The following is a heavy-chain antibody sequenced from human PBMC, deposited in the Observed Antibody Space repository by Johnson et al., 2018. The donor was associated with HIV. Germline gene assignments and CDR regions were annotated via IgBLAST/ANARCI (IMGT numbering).Heavy chain of an antibody. Sequence: QVQLVESGGGLVKPGGSLRLSCAASGFTFTDYYMNWMRQAPGKGLEWVSSISGSGGSTYYADSVKGRFTISRDNSKNTLYLQMNSLRAEDTALYYCARDRDLGRAFDIWGQGTMVTVSS. CDR3: ARDRDLGRAFDI. CDR2: ISGSGGST. J-gene: IGHJ3*02. CDR1: GFTFTDYY. V-gene: IGHV3-11*01. D-gene: IGHD1-26*01.